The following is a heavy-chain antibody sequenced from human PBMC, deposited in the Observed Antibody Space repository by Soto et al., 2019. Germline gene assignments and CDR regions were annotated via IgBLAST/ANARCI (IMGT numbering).Heavy chain of an antibody. Sequence: PSETLSLPCAVSGGSLSGYYWTWIRQPPGKGLEWIGEVNPGVITNYSRSVKSRLKVSLDTSKKEVTLEMTSVTAAATAVCCCGRVGIKMAIQSIESWGPGTMITVSS. D-gene: IGHD2-21*01. J-gene: IGHJ4*02. CDR1: GGSLSGYY. V-gene: IGHV4-34*01. CDR3: GRVGIKMAIQSIES. CDR2: VNPGVIT.